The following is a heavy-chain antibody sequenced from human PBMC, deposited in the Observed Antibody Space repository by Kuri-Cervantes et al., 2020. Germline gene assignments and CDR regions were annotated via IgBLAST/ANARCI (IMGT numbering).Heavy chain of an antibody. V-gene: IGHV3-33*08. J-gene: IGHJ6*02. Sequence: GESLKISCAASGFTFSSYGMHWVRQAPGKGLEWVAVIWYDGSNKYYADSVKGRFTIPRDNSKNTLYLQMNSLRAEDTAVYYCARVKFDSSGYYYYYGMDVWGQGTTVTVSS. D-gene: IGHD3-22*01. CDR2: IWYDGSNK. CDR1: GFTFSSYG. CDR3: ARVKFDSSGYYYYYGMDV.